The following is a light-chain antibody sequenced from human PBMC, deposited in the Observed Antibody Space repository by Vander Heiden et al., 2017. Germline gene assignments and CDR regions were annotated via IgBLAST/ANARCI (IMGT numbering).Light chain of an antibody. CDR3: QQSSSMPWT. V-gene: IGKV1-39*01. CDR2: AAS. J-gene: IGKJ1*01. Sequence: DVQMTQSPSYMSASVGDRISITCRASQSISNYLDWYQKKSGSAPKLLIYAASVLQNGVPSRFSGSGSGTDFTLTISSLQPEDFATYYCQQSSSMPWTFGQGTKVEIK. CDR1: QSISNY.